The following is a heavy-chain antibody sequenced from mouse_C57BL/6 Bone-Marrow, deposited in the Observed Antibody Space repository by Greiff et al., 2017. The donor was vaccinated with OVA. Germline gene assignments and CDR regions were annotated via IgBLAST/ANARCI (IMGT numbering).Heavy chain of an antibody. J-gene: IGHJ4*01. CDR3: TRYYGSMDY. CDR1: GFNIKDDY. Sequence: DVKLQESGAELVRPGASVKLSCTASGFNIKDDYMHWVKQRPEQGLEWIGWIDPENGDTEYASKFQGKATITADTSSNTAYLQLSSLTSEDTAVYYCTRYYGSMDYWGQGTSVTVSS. V-gene: IGHV14-4*01. D-gene: IGHD1-1*01. CDR2: IDPENGDT.